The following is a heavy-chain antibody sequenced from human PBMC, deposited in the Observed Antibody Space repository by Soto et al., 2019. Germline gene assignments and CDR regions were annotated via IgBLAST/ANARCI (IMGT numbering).Heavy chain of an antibody. V-gene: IGHV5-51*01. CDR2: IYPGDSDT. CDR3: ARQTPPARGSAKSNSYYYGMYV. J-gene: IGHJ6*02. CDR1: GYSFTSYW. D-gene: IGHD2-15*01. Sequence: GESLKISCKGSGYSFTSYWIGWVRQMPGKGLEWMGIIYPGDSDTRYSPSFQGQVTVSADKSISTAYLQGSSLKASDTAMYYCARQTPPARGSAKSNSYYYGMYVWGQRTTGTASS.